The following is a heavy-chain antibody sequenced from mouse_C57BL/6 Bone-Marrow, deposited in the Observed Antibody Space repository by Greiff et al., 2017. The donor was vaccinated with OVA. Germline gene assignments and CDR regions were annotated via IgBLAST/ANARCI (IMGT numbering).Heavy chain of an antibody. CDR2: IDPENGDT. V-gene: IGHV14-4*01. Sequence: EVKLMESGAELVRPGASVKLSCTASGFNIKDDYTHWVKQRPEQGLEWIGWIDPENGDTEYASKFQGKATITADTSSNTAYLQLSSLTSEDTAVYYCTTDGYYWFAYWGQGTLVTVSA. D-gene: IGHD2-3*01. J-gene: IGHJ3*01. CDR1: GFNIKDDY. CDR3: TTDGYYWFAY.